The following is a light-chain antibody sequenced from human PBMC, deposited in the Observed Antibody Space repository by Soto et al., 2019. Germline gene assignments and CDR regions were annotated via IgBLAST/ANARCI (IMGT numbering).Light chain of an antibody. CDR3: QQYSGYSEA. CDR1: QTISSW. CDR2: KAS. V-gene: IGKV1-5*03. Sequence: IQMTQSPSTLSGSVGDRVTITCRASQTISSWLAWYQQKPGKAPKLLIYKASTLKSGVPSRFRASGAVTEVALGISGLQPDDFPTYYWQQYSGYSEAVGQGTKVDIK. J-gene: IGKJ1*01.